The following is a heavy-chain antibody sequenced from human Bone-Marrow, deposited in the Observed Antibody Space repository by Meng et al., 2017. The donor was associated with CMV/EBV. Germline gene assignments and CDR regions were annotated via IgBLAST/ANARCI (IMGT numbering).Heavy chain of an antibody. V-gene: IGHV4-39*01. CDR3: ARPGLTSRDAFDI. J-gene: IGHJ3*02. D-gene: IGHD3-10*01. CDR1: GGSISSSSYY. CDR2: IYYSGST. Sequence: SETLSLTCTVSGGSISSSSYYWGWIRQPPGKGLEWIGSIYYSGSTYYNPSLKSRVTISVDTSKNQFSLKLSSVTAADTAVYYCARPGLTSRDAFDIWGQGTMVTVSS.